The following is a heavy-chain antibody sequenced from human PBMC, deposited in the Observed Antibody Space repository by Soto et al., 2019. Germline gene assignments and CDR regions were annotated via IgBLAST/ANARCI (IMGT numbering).Heavy chain of an antibody. J-gene: IGHJ4*02. D-gene: IGHD2-15*01. CDR2: IYYSGST. Sequence: SETLSHTCTVSGGSISSGGYYWSWIRQHPGKGLEWIGYIYYSGSTNYNPSLKSRVTISVDTSKNQFSLKLSSVTAADTAVYYCARSRLYRGKLDYWGQGTLVTVSS. CDR3: ARSRLYRGKLDY. V-gene: IGHV4-31*03. CDR1: GGSISSGGYY.